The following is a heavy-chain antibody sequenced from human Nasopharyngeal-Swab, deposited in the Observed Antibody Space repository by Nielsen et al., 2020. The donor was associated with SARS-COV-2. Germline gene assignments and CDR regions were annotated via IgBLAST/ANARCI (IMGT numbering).Heavy chain of an antibody. V-gene: IGHV3-11*04. CDR2: ISSSSSTI. Sequence: GGSLRLSCAASGLTFSDYYISWIRQAPGKGLQWVSYISSSSSTIYYADSVKGRFTISRDNAKNSLYLQMNSLRAEDTAVYYCARDPKYYYYYGMDVWGQGTTVTVSS. CDR1: GLTFSDYY. CDR3: ARDPKYYYYYGMDV. J-gene: IGHJ6*02.